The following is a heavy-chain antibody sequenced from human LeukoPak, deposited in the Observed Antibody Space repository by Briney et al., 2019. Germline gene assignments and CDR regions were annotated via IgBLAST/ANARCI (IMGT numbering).Heavy chain of an antibody. CDR3: ARGGGPWGYGDYERFFDY. CDR1: GYTFTSYY. CDR2: IIPIFGTA. Sequence: GASVKVSCKASGYTFTSYYMHWVRQAPGQGLEWMGGIIPIFGTANYAQKFQGRVTITADESTSTAYMELSSLRSEDTAVYYCARGGGPWGYGDYERFFDYWGQGTLVTVSS. J-gene: IGHJ4*02. D-gene: IGHD4-17*01. V-gene: IGHV1-69*13.